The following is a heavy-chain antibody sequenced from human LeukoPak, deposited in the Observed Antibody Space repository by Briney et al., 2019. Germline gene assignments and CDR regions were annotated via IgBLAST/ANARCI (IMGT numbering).Heavy chain of an antibody. CDR1: GGSFSGYY. J-gene: IGHJ3*02. Sequence: SETLSLTCAVYGGSFSGYYWSWIRQPPGKGLEWIGYIYYSGSTYYNPSLKSRVTISVDTSKNQFSLKLSSVTAADTAVYYCARVPILGPEVATNDAFDIWGQGTMVTVSS. CDR3: ARVPILGPEVATNDAFDI. D-gene: IGHD5-24*01. CDR2: IYYSGST. V-gene: IGHV4-30-4*08.